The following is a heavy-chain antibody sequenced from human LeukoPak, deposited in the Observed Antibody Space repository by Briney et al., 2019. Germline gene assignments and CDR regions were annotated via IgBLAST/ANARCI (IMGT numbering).Heavy chain of an antibody. V-gene: IGHV1-2*06. D-gene: IGHD6-19*01. CDR3: ARGRSRSGYSSGWYPIPFDY. J-gene: IGHJ4*02. CDR2: INPNSGGT. CDR1: GYTFTGYY. Sequence: ASVKVSXKASGYTFTGYYMHWVRQAPGQGLEWMGRINPNSGGTNYAQKFQGRVTMTRDTSISTAYMELSRLRSDDTAVYYCARGRSRSGYSSGWYPIPFDYWGQGTLVTVSS.